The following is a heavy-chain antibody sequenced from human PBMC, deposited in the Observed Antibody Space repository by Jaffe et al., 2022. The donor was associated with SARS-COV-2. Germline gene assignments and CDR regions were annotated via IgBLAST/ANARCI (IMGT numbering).Heavy chain of an antibody. Sequence: QVQLVQSGAEVKKPGSSVKVSCKASGGTFSSYAISWVRQAPGQGLEWMGGIIPIFGTANYAQKFQGRVTITADESTSTAYMELSSLRSEDTAVYYCARGALKDVDFWSGQFDYWGQGTLVTVSS. CDR1: GGTFSSYA. CDR2: IIPIFGTA. D-gene: IGHD3-3*01. CDR3: ARGALKDVDFWSGQFDY. J-gene: IGHJ4*02. V-gene: IGHV1-69*01.